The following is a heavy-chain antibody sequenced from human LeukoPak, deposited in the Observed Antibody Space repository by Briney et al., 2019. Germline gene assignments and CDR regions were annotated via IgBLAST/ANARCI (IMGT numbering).Heavy chain of an antibody. CDR3: YSYDSSGYGGVDY. J-gene: IGHJ4*02. CDR1: GVSFSGYY. V-gene: IGHV4-34*01. D-gene: IGHD3-22*01. CDR2: INHSGST. Sequence: KPSETLSLTCAVYGVSFSGYYWSWIRQPPGKGLEWIGEINHSGSTNYNPSLKSRVTISVDTSKNQFSLKLSSVTAADTAVYYCYSYDSSGYGGVDYWGQGTLVTVSS.